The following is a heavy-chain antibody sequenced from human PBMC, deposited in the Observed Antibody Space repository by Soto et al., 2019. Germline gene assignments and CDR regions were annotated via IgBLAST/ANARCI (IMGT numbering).Heavy chain of an antibody. CDR2: IDPKNDAT. J-gene: IGHJ4*02. CDR3: ARDDYGIYPY. CDR1: GYTVTDYY. Sequence: ASVKVSCNASGYTVTDYYIHWERQAPGQALERMGWIDPKNDATIYTQKFQHRVTMTRHTTTSTAYMDLSRLTSDDTALYYCARDDYGIYPYWGQGTLVTVSS. D-gene: IGHD1-26*01. V-gene: IGHV1-2*02.